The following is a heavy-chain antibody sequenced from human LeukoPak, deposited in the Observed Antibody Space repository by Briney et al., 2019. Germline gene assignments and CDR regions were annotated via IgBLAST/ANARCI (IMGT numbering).Heavy chain of an antibody. Sequence: GGSLRLSCAASGFTFDDYAMHWVRQAPGKGLEWVSGISWDSGSIGYADSVKGRFTISRDNAKNSLYLQMNSLRAEDTALYYCAKARLYGDYPPDAFDIWGQGTMVTVSS. D-gene: IGHD4-17*01. J-gene: IGHJ3*02. CDR3: AKARLYGDYPPDAFDI. CDR2: ISWDSGSI. CDR1: GFTFDDYA. V-gene: IGHV3-9*01.